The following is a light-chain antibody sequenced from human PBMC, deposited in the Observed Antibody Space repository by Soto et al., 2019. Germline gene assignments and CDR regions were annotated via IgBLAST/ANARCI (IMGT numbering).Light chain of an antibody. J-gene: IGKJ3*01. CDR2: GAS. V-gene: IGKV3-20*01. CDR3: QQYGSAPPFT. CDR1: QSVSSSY. Sequence: IVLTQSPGTLSLTPGERATLSCRASQSVSSSYLAWYQQKPGQAPRLLIYGASSRATGIPDRFSGSGSGTDFTLPISRLEPEDAAVYYCQQYGSAPPFTFGPGTRVAIQ.